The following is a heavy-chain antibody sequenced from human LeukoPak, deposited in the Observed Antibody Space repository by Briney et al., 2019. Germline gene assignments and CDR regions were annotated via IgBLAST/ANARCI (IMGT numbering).Heavy chain of an antibody. Sequence: AASVKVSCKASGYTFTSYGINWVRQAPGQGLEWMGWISTHNGDTNYAQKLQGRVTMTTDTSTSTAYMELRSLRSDDTAVYYCARGSSYGFSMGYWGQGTLVTVSS. J-gene: IGHJ4*02. V-gene: IGHV1-18*01. D-gene: IGHD3-16*01. CDR3: ARGSSYGFSMGY. CDR1: GYTFTSYG. CDR2: ISTHNGDT.